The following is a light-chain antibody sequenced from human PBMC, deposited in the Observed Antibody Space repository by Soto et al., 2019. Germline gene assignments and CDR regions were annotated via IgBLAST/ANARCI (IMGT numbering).Light chain of an antibody. CDR1: QGISSY. CDR2: GAS. Sequence: DIQLTQSPSFLSASVGDRVTITCRASQGISSYLAWYQQPPGKAPKLLIYGASTLQRGVSSRFSGSGSGTEFTLTISSLQSEDFAVYYCQQYNNWPPITFGQGTRLEIK. J-gene: IGKJ5*01. V-gene: IGKV1-9*01. CDR3: QQYNNWPPIT.